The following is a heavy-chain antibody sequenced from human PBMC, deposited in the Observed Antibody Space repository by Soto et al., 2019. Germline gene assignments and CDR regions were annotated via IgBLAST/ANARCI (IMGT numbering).Heavy chain of an antibody. V-gene: IGHV4-39*01. J-gene: IGHJ5*02. CDR3: ARHILYCSGGSCYRNWFDP. Sequence: SETLSLTCTVSGGSISSSSYYWGWIRQPPGKGLEWIGSIYYSGSTYYNPSLKSRVTISVDTSKNQFSLKLSSVTAADTAVYYCARHILYCSGGSCYRNWFDPWGQGTLVTVSS. CDR2: IYYSGST. D-gene: IGHD2-15*01. CDR1: GGSISSSSYY.